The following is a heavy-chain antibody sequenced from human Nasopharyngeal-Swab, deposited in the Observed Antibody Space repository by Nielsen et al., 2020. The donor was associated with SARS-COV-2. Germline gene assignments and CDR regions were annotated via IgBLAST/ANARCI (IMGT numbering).Heavy chain of an antibody. J-gene: IGHJ4*02. D-gene: IGHD3-16*02. CDR1: GYTFTSYA. Sequence: ASVKASCKASGYTFTSYAMNWVRQAPGQGLEWMGWINTNTGNPTYAQGFTGRFVFSLDTSVSTAYLQISSLKAEDTAVYYCARVYDYVWGSYRYGGSLGIDYWGQGTLVTVSS. CDR2: INTNTGNP. CDR3: ARVYDYVWGSYRYGGSLGIDY. V-gene: IGHV7-4-1*02.